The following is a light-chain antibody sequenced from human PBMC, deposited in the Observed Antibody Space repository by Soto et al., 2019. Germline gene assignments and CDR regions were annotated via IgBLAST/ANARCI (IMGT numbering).Light chain of an antibody. CDR1: SSDVGGYNY. V-gene: IGLV2-14*01. CDR3: ISYTSSSTKV. Sequence: QSVLTQPASVSGSPGQSITISCTGTSSDVGGYNYVSWYQQHPGKAPKLMIYYVSNRPSVVSNRFSGSKSGNTASLTISGLQAEDEADYYCISYTSSSTKVFGTGTKLTVL. CDR2: YVS. J-gene: IGLJ1*01.